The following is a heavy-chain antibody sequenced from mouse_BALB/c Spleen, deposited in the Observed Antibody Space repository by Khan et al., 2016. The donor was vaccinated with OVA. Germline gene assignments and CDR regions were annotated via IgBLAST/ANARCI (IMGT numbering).Heavy chain of an antibody. CDR2: INPSNGGT. D-gene: IGHD2-2*01. CDR1: GYTFTSYY. V-gene: IGHV1S81*02. J-gene: IGHJ3*01. Sequence: QVQLKQSGAELVKPGASVRLSCKASGYTFTSYYLYWVKQRPGQGLEWIGDINPSNGGTNFNETFKSKATLTVDKSSSTAYIQPNSLKSEDSAVYYCTRSGYGSFAYWGQGTLVTVSA. CDR3: TRSGYGSFAY.